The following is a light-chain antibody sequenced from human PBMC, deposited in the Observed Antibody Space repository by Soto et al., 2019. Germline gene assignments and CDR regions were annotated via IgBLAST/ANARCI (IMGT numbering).Light chain of an antibody. J-gene: IGLJ1*01. CDR2: SNN. V-gene: IGLV1-44*01. CDR3: AAWDDSMNGYV. CDR1: SPNIGGNA. Sequence: QSVLTLPPSASGTPGQRVTISCSGSSPNIGGNAVNWYQQFPGTAPKVLIYSNNQRPSGVPDRFSGSKSGTSASLAISGLQYEDEADYYCAAWDDSMNGYVLGTGTKVTVL.